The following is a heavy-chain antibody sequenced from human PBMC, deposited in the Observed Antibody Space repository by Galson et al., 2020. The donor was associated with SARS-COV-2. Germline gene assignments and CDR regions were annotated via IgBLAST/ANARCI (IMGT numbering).Heavy chain of an antibody. D-gene: IGHD3-9*01. CDR1: GGSVTSRSYF. J-gene: IGHJ5*02. Sequence: SATLSLTCIVSGGSVTSRSYFWGWIRQPPGQGLEWIGSSHYSGKIYYTPSLKSRVTISVDTSKNQFSLRLNSVTAADTAVYYCARQSIAIELWLEGGDWFDPWGQGTLVTVSS. CDR3: ARQSIAIELWLEGGDWFDP. CDR2: SHYSGKI. V-gene: IGHV4-39*01.